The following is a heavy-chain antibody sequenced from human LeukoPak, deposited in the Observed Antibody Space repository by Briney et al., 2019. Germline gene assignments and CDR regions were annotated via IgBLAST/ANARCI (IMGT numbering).Heavy chain of an antibody. V-gene: IGHV3-7*01. J-gene: IGHJ4*02. CDR1: GLTFSIHW. CDR2: INQDGSDK. Sequence: TGGSLRLSCAASGLTFSIHWMNWVRQAPGKGLECVANINQDGSDKYYVDSVKGRFTISRDNTKNSLYLQMNRLRAEDTAVYYCVGGDYWGQGTLVTVSS. CDR3: VGGDY.